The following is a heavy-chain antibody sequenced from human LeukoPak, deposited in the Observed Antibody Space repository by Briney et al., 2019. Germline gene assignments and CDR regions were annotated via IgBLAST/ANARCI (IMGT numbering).Heavy chain of an antibody. Sequence: PGGSLRLSCAASGFPFSSYAMSWVRQAPGKGLEWVSAISGSGGSTYYADSVKGRFTISRDNSKNTLYLQMNSLRAEDTAVYYCAKVGYYDSSGYFDYWGQGTLVTVSS. V-gene: IGHV3-23*01. J-gene: IGHJ4*02. D-gene: IGHD3-22*01. CDR1: GFPFSSYA. CDR3: AKVGYYDSSGYFDY. CDR2: ISGSGGST.